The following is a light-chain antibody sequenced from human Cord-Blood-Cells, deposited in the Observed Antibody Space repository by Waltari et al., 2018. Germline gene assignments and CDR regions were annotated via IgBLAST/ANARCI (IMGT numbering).Light chain of an antibody. CDR1: QSISSW. V-gene: IGKV1-5*03. CDR2: KAS. CDR3: QQYNSYSYT. J-gene: IGKJ2*01. Sequence: DIQMTQSPSTLSASVGDRVTITCRASQSISSWLAWYQQKPGKAPKLLTCKASSLEGGVPSRFSGSGSGTECTLTISSLQPDDFATYYCQQYNSYSYTFGQGTKLEIK.